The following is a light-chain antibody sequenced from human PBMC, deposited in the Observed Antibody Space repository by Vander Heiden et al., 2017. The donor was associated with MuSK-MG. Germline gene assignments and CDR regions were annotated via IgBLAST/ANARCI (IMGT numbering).Light chain of an antibody. CDR1: SSDVGRFNH. J-gene: IGLJ1*01. Sequence: QSALTQPASVSGSPGQSITISCTGTSSDVGRFNHVYWCQQLPGTAPILIIYDVSDRPSGGAHRFSGSKSGNTASLTISGLQAGDDADYYCSSYTVSNTRVFGTGTKFTVL. CDR3: SSYTVSNTRV. V-gene: IGLV2-14*01. CDR2: DVS.